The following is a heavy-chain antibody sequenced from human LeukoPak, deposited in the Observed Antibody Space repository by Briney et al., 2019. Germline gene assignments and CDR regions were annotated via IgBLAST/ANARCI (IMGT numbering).Heavy chain of an antibody. V-gene: IGHV4-30-2*01. CDR3: ARLIVVVPAANNWFDP. CDR1: GGSISSGGYS. D-gene: IGHD2-2*01. CDR2: IYHSGST. Sequence: NPSETLSLTCAVSGGSISSGGYSWSWIRQPPGKGLEWIGYIYHSGSTYYNPSLKSRVTISVDRSKNQFFLKLSSVTAADTAVYYCARLIVVVPAANNWFDPWGQGTLVTVSS. J-gene: IGHJ5*02.